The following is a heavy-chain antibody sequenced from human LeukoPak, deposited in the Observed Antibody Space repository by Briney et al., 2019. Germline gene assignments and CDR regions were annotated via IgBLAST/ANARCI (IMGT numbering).Heavy chain of an antibody. CDR1: GYTFTGYY. V-gene: IGHV1-2*04. D-gene: IGHD6-19*01. Sequence: ASVKVSCKASGYTFTGYYMHWVRQAPGQGLEWMGWINPNSGGTNYAQKFQGWVTMTRDTSISTAYMELSRLRSDDTAVYYCARDRGSGWYEGFDYWGQGTLVTVSS. J-gene: IGHJ4*02. CDR2: INPNSGGT. CDR3: ARDRGSGWYEGFDY.